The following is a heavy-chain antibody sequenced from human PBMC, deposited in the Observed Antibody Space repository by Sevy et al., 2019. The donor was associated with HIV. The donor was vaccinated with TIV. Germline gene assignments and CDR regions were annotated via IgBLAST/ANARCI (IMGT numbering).Heavy chain of an antibody. CDR3: ARVASDVMDV. J-gene: IGHJ6*02. CDR2: IIPIFGTA. Sequence: ASVKVSCKASGGTFSSYAISWARQAPGQGLEWMGGIIPIFGTANYAQKFQGRVTITADESTSTAYMELSSLRSEDTAVYYCARVASDVMDVWGQGTTVTVSS. CDR1: GGTFSSYA. V-gene: IGHV1-69*13.